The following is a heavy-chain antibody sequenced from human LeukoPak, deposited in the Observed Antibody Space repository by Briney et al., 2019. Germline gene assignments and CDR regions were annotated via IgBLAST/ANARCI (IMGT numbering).Heavy chain of an antibody. CDR2: IYPGDSDT. J-gene: IGHJ3*02. CDR1: GYSFTSYW. V-gene: IGHV5-51*01. D-gene: IGHD3-10*01. CDR3: ARPPPGSSSGSYTAFDI. Sequence: GESLKISCKGSGYSFTSYWIGWVRQMPGKGLEWMGIIYPGDSDTRYNPSFQGQVTISADKSISTAYLQWSSLKASDTAMYYCARPPPGSSSGSYTAFDIWGQGTMVTVSS.